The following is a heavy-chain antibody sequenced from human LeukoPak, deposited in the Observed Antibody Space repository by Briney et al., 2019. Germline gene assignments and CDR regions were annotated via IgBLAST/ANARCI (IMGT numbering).Heavy chain of an antibody. CDR3: GRKSAARKTSEFDY. J-gene: IGHJ4*02. Sequence: ASVKVSCKASGYTFTDYYMNWVRQAPGQGLEWMGWIHPNSGGTNYAQKFQGRVTMTRDTSINTAYVELSRLTSDDTAVYYCGRKSAARKTSEFDYWGQGTLVTVSS. D-gene: IGHD6-6*01. V-gene: IGHV1-2*02. CDR2: IHPNSGGT. CDR1: GYTFTDYY.